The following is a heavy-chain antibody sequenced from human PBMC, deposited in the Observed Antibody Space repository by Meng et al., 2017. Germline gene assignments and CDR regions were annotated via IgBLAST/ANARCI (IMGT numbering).Heavy chain of an antibody. J-gene: IGHJ5*02. CDR3: ARGDSSGYYGWFDP. Sequence: VGVVADGVGVVRRGWSLMFSCAVSGFAFDEYGMSWVRQAPGKGLEWVSGINLNGGSTGYADSVKGRFTISRDNAKNSLYLQMNSLRAEDTALYYCARGDSSGYYGWFDPWGQGTLVTVSS. V-gene: IGHV3-20*04. CDR1: GFAFDEYG. CDR2: INLNGGST. D-gene: IGHD3-22*01.